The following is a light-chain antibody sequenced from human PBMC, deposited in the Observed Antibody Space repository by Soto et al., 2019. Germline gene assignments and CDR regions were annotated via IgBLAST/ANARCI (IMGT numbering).Light chain of an antibody. CDR3: CSYAGSSVVV. CDR1: SSDVGSYNL. Sequence: QSALTQPASVSGSPGQSITISCTGTSSDVGSYNLVSWYQQHPGKAPKLMIYEGSKRPSGVSNRFSGSKSGNTASLTISGLQAEDEADYYCCSYAGSSVVVFGRGTKLTVL. CDR2: EGS. J-gene: IGLJ2*01. V-gene: IGLV2-23*01.